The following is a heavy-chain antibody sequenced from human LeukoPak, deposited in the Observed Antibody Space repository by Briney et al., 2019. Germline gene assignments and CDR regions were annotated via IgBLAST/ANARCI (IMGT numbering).Heavy chain of an antibody. CDR1: GFIFRNHG. J-gene: IGHJ4*02. V-gene: IGHV3-30*02. CDR3: AKDLSSGWSFDS. D-gene: IGHD6-19*01. CDR2: IWFDGSEK. Sequence: AGGSLRLSCAASGFIFRNHGMHWVRQAPGKGLEWVTFIWFDGSEKYYADSVRGRFTISRDNSKNTVNLQMNSLRTEDTALYYCAKDLSSGWSFDSWGQGTLVTVSS.